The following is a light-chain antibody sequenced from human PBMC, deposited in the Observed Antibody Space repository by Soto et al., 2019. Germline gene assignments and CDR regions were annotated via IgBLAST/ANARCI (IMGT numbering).Light chain of an antibody. CDR2: WAS. J-gene: IGKJ1*01. CDR3: EQYYSDPWT. CDR1: QSLLYSSNNENY. Sequence: DIVMTQSPDSLAVSLGERATINCKSSQSLLYSSNNENYLAWYQQKPGQPPKLLIYWASTRESGVPARFSGSGSGTNFTLNISSPQAEDVAVYYCEQYYSDPWTFGQETKVDIK. V-gene: IGKV4-1*01.